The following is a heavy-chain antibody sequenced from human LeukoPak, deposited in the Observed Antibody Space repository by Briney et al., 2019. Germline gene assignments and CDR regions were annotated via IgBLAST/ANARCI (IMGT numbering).Heavy chain of an antibody. D-gene: IGHD6-13*01. V-gene: IGHV7-4-1*02. J-gene: IGHJ5*02. Sequence: ASVKVSCKASGYTLTSYAMNWVRQAPGQGLEWMGWINTNTGNPTYAQGFTGRFVFSLDTSVSTAYLQISSLKAEDTAVYYCARDRRLAAAGLNWFDPWGQGTLVTVSS. CDR3: ARDRRLAAAGLNWFDP. CDR1: GYTLTSYA. CDR2: INTNTGNP.